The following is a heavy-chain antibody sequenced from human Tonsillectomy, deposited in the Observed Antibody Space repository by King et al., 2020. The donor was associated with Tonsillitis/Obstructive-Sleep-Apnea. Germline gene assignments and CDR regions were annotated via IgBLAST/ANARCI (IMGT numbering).Heavy chain of an antibody. Sequence: LVQSGAEVKKPGASVKVSCKASGYTFSRNYVHWVRQAPGQGLEWMGIINPSDDITTYAQKFQGRVTMTTDTSTSTVNMELSSLRAEDTAIYYCVRDDKDGRHLDYWGQGSLVSVSS. D-gene: IGHD2-15*01. J-gene: IGHJ4*02. CDR3: VRDDKDGRHLDY. CDR1: GYTFSRNY. CDR2: INPSDDIT. V-gene: IGHV1-46*01.